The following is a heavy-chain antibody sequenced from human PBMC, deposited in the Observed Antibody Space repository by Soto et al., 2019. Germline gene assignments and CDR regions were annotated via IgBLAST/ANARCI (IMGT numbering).Heavy chain of an antibody. Sequence: ASVKVSCKASGYTFTGYYMHWVRQAPGQGLEWMGWINPNSGCTNYAQKFQGRVTMTRDTSISTAYMELIRLRSDDTAVYYCASAHYDFLTGPPGYYYYGMDVWGQGTTVTVSS. J-gene: IGHJ6*02. CDR1: GYTFTGYY. CDR2: INPNSGCT. CDR3: ASAHYDFLTGPPGYYYYGMDV. D-gene: IGHD3-9*01. V-gene: IGHV1-2*02.